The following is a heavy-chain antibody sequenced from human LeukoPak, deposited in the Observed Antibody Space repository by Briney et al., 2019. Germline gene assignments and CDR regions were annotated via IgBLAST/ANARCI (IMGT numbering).Heavy chain of an antibody. V-gene: IGHV1-18*01. CDR1: GYTFTSYG. J-gene: IGHJ4*02. Sequence: ASVKVSCKASGYTFTSYGISWVRQAPGQGLEWMGWTSAYNGNTNYAQKLQGRVTMTTDTSTSTAYMELRSLRSEDTAVYYCARDKRGYCSSTSCYTTLDYWGQGTLVTVSP. D-gene: IGHD2-2*02. CDR3: ARDKRGYCSSTSCYTTLDY. CDR2: TSAYNGNT.